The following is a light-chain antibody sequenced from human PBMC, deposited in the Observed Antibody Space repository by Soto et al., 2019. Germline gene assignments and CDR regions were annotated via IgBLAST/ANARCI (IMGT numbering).Light chain of an antibody. V-gene: IGKV3D-15*01. CDR1: QTVSSN. CDR3: QQFSNWPPGNT. CDR2: ATS. Sequence: EIVLTQSPGTLSLSPGERATLPCRASQTVSSNLAWYQQKPGQAPRLLIYATSPRATGIPARFSGSGSGTEFTLTISSLQSEHFAVYHCQQFSNWPPGNTFGGGTKVDIK. J-gene: IGKJ4*01.